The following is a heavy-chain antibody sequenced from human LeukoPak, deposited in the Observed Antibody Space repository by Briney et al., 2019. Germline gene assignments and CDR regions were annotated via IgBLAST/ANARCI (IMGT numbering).Heavy chain of an antibody. V-gene: IGHV3-21*01. D-gene: IGHD2-21*02. CDR1: GFTFSSFS. Sequence: PGGSLRLSCAASGFTFSSFSMNWVRQAPGKGLEWVSSISSSSSYIYYADSVKGRFTISRDNAKNTLYLQMNSLRAEDTAVYYCARVVTNAFDIWGQGTMVTVSS. CDR3: ARVVTNAFDI. CDR2: ISSSSSYI. J-gene: IGHJ3*02.